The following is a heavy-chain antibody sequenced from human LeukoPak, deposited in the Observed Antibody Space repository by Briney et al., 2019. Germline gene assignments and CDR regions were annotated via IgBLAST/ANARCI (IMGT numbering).Heavy chain of an antibody. CDR3: ARSRVGNGDYLFEDV. D-gene: IGHD4-17*01. CDR1: GGTFSSYA. J-gene: IGHJ4*02. CDR2: IIPIFGKA. V-gene: IGHV1-69*01. Sequence: GASVKVSCKASGGTFSSYAISWVRQAPGQGLEWMGGIIPIFGKANYAQKFQGRVTITADESTSTAYMELSSLRSEDTAVYYCARSRVGNGDYLFEDVWGQGTLVTVSS.